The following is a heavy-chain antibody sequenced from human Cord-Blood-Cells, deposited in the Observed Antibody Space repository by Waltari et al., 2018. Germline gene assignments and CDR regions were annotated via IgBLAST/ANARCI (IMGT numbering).Heavy chain of an antibody. D-gene: IGHD2-2*01. Sequence: QVQLQQRGAGLLKPSETLSLTCAVYGGSFSGYYWIWTRHPPGKGPEWIGEINHSGSTNYNPSLKSRVTISVDTSKNQFSLKLSSVTAADTAVYYCARGGVPAAPFNWFDHWGQGTLVTVSS. CDR2: INHSGST. CDR3: ARGGVPAAPFNWFDH. CDR1: GGSFSGYY. V-gene: IGHV4-34*01. J-gene: IGHJ5*02.